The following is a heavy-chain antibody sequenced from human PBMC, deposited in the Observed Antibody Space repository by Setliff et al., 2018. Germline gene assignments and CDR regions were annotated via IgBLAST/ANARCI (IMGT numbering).Heavy chain of an antibody. Sequence: SETLSLTCNVSGGSITSGTYYWAWIRQPPGKGLEWIGRIYYGGHTYFNRSLESRVTMSVDTSRNQFSLRLTSMTAADTAVYYCARTGTYRYFDYWGQGILVTVSS. CDR3: ARTGTYRYFDY. D-gene: IGHD1-1*01. J-gene: IGHJ4*02. CDR1: GGSITSGTYY. V-gene: IGHV4-39*01. CDR2: IYYGGHT.